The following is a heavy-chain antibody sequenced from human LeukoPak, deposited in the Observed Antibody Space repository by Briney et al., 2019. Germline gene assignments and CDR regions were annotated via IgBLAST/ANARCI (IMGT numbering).Heavy chain of an antibody. CDR2: IWYDGSNK. Sequence: PGGSLRLSCAASGFTFSSYGMHWVRQAPGKGLEWVADIWYDGSNKYYADSVKGRFTISRDKSKNTLHLQMNSLRAEDTAVYYCARDQDYGPDQAFDYWGQRILVTVSS. J-gene: IGHJ4*02. D-gene: IGHD4/OR15-4a*01. V-gene: IGHV3-33*01. CDR1: GFTFSSYG. CDR3: ARDQDYGPDQAFDY.